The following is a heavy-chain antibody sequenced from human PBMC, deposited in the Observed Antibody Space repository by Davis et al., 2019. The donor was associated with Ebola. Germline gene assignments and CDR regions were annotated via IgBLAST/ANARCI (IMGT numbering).Heavy chain of an antibody. V-gene: IGHV3-30*02. D-gene: IGHD1-26*01. Sequence: GGSLRLSCAASGFTFSSYGMHWVRQAPGKGLEWVAFIRYDGSNKYYADSVKGRFTISRDNSKNTLYLQMKSLRADDTAVYYCVKVGGTSYGDYYYGMDVWGKGTTVTVST. CDR1: GFTFSSYG. J-gene: IGHJ6*04. CDR3: VKVGGTSYGDYYYGMDV. CDR2: IRYDGSNK.